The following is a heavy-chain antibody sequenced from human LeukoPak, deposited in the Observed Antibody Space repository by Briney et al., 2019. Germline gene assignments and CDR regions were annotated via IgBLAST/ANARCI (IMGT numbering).Heavy chain of an antibody. Sequence: SETLSLTCNVSGGSISTLYWSWVRQPPKKGLEWIGYIYYSGETDYNPSLKSRVTISVDRTKNQISLKVRSVTGADTAVYYCARERVGSYYYYMDVWGKGTTVTVSS. CDR2: IYYSGET. V-gene: IGHV4-59*11. CDR3: ARERVGSYYYYMDV. D-gene: IGHD1-26*01. J-gene: IGHJ6*03. CDR1: GGSISTLY.